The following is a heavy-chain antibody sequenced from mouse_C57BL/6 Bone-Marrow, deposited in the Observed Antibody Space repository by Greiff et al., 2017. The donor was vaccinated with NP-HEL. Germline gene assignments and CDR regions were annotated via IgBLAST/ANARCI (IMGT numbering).Heavy chain of an antibody. V-gene: IGHV1-54*01. Sequence: QVQLQQSGAELVRPGTSVKVSCKASGYAFTNYLIEWVKQRPGQGLEWIGVINPGSGGTNYNEKFKGKATLTADKSSSTAYMQLSSLTSEDSAVYFCARYYYGSSYGWYFEVWGTGTTVTVSS. CDR2: INPGSGGT. J-gene: IGHJ1*03. CDR1: GYAFTNYL. D-gene: IGHD1-1*01. CDR3: ARYYYGSSYGWYFEV.